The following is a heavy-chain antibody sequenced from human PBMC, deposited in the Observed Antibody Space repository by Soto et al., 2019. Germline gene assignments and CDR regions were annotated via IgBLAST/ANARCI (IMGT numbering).Heavy chain of an antibody. J-gene: IGHJ3*02. V-gene: IGHV1-2*04. CDR2: INPNSGGT. CDR1: GYTFTGYY. D-gene: IGHD6-6*01. CDR3: ARDWGYSSSSPAFDI. Sequence: ASVKVSCKASGYTFTGYYVHWVRQAPGQGLEWMGWINPNSGGTNYAQKFQGWVTMTRGTSISTAYMELSRLRSDDTAVYYCARDWGYSSSSPAFDIWGQGTMVTVSS.